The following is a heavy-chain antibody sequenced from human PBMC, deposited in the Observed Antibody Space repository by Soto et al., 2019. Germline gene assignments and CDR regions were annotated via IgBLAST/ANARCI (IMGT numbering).Heavy chain of an antibody. CDR2: ISYDGSNK. CDR1: GFTFSSYG. V-gene: IGHV3-30*18. D-gene: IGHD1-1*01. CDR3: AKERLYNWNDLTGTRSRRGVWFDP. J-gene: IGHJ5*02. Sequence: QVQLVESGGGVVQPGRSLRLSCAASGFTFSSYGMHWVRQAPGKGLEWVAVISYDGSNKYYADSVKGRFTISRDNSKNTLYLERNSLRAEGTAGYYCAKERLYNWNDLTGTRSRRGVWFDPWGQGTLVTVSS.